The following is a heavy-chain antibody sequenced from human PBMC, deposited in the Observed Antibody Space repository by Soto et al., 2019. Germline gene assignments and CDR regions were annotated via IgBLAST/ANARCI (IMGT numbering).Heavy chain of an antibody. CDR2: INHSGST. Sequence: SETLSLTCAVYGGSFSGYYWSWIRQPPGKGLEWIGEINHSGSTNYNPSPKSRVTISVDTSKNQFSLKLSSVTAADTAVYYCARETQLRRGNWFDPWGQGTLVTVSS. CDR3: ARETQLRRGNWFDP. D-gene: IGHD2-2*01. CDR1: GGSFSGYY. J-gene: IGHJ5*02. V-gene: IGHV4-34*01.